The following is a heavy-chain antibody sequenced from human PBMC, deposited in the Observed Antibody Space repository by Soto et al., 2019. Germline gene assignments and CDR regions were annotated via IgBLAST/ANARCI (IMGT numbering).Heavy chain of an antibody. CDR1: GGSISSSNW. J-gene: IGHJ4*02. CDR2: IYHSGST. CDR3: ARTRDGYNPTLNY. V-gene: IGHV4-4*02. Sequence: SETLSLTCAVSGGSISSSNWWSWVRQPPGKGLEWIGEIYHSGSTNYNPSLKSRVTISVDKSKNQFSLKLSSVTAADTAVYYCARTRDGYNPTLNYRGQGTLGTGSS. D-gene: IGHD5-12*01.